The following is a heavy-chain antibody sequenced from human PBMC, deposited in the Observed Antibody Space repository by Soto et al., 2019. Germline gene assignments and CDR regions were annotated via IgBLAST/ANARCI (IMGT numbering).Heavy chain of an antibody. J-gene: IGHJ3*02. D-gene: IGHD3-16*01. CDR2: IYWDDDK. Sequence: SGPTLVNPTQTLTLTCTFSGFSLSTRGVGVGWIRQPPGKALEWLAVIYWDDDKRYSPSPKSRLTITKDTSRNQVVLTMANMDPVDTATYYCAHIMITYGGVIGLDAFDIWGQGTVVTVSS. V-gene: IGHV2-5*02. CDR1: GFSLSTRGVG. CDR3: AHIMITYGGVIGLDAFDI.